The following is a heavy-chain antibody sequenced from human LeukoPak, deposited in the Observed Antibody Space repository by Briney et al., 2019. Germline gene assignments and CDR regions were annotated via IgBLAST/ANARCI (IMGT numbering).Heavy chain of an antibody. V-gene: IGHV4-59*01. CDR2: IYYSGST. J-gene: IGHJ4*02. CDR3: ARAASGSYPCSD. Sequence: PSETLSLTCTVSGGSISSYYWSWMRQPPGKGLEWIGYIYYSGSTNYNPSLKSRVTISVDTSKNQFSLKLSSVTAADTAVYYCARAASGSYPCSDWGQGTLVTVSS. D-gene: IGHD1-26*01. CDR1: GGSISSYY.